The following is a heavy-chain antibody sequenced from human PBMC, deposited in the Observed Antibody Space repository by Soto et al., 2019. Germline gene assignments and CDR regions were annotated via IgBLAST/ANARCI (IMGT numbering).Heavy chain of an antibody. CDR1: GYRFTSYW. Sequence: GESLKISCKGSGYRFTSYWIGWVRQMPGKGLEWMGSIYPDDSDTRYSPSFQGQVTLSADKSISTAYLQWSSLRASDSAMFYCARFGRTSSSYGMDVWGQGTTVTVS. V-gene: IGHV5-51*01. J-gene: IGHJ6*02. D-gene: IGHD2-2*01. CDR2: IYPDDSDT. CDR3: ARFGRTSSSYGMDV.